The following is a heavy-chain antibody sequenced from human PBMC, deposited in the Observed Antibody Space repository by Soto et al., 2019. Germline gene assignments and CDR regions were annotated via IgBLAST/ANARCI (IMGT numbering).Heavy chain of an antibody. J-gene: IGHJ4*02. D-gene: IGHD6-19*01. Sequence: EVQLVESGGGLVKPGGSLRLSCAASGFTFSNAWMSWVRQAPGKGLEWVGRIKSKTDGGTIDYAATVKGRFTISRDDSNNTLYLQMNSLKTEDTGVYSCTTGLGSWISCWYYVFDYWGQGALVTVSS. CDR3: TTGLGSWISCWYYVFDY. V-gene: IGHV3-15*01. CDR1: GFTFSNAW. CDR2: IKSKTDGGTI.